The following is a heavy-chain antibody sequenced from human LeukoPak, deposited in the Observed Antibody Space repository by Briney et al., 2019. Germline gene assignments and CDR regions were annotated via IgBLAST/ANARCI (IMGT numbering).Heavy chain of an antibody. CDR3: AKEGRLRLGELSFLYYYYYYMDV. V-gene: IGHV3-23*01. CDR2: TSGSGGST. D-gene: IGHD3-16*02. J-gene: IGHJ6*03. Sequence: QPGGTLRLSCAASGFTFSSYGMSWVRQAPGKGLEWVSATSGSGGSTYYADSVKGRFTISRDNSKNTLYLQMNSLRAEDTAVYYCAKEGRLRLGELSFLYYYYYYMDVWGKGTTVTISS. CDR1: GFTFSSYG.